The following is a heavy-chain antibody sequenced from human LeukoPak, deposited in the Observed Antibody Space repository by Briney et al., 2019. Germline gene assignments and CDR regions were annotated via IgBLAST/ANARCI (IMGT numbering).Heavy chain of an antibody. CDR3: AREARYGGLG. J-gene: IGHJ4*02. V-gene: IGHV1-3*04. Sequence: ASVKVSCKASGYTFINYAIDWVRQAPGQRLEWMGWINTGNGDTKYSQKFQGRVTITRDTSASTTYMELNSLRSEDTAVYYCAREARYGGLGWGQGTLVTVSS. D-gene: IGHD5-12*01. CDR2: INTGNGDT. CDR1: GYTFINYA.